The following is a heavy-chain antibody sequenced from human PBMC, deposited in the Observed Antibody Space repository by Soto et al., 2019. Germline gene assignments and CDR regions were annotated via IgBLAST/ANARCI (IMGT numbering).Heavy chain of an antibody. CDR1: GYTFIYFR. CDR2: IYPAASDI. D-gene: IGHD2-2*01. J-gene: IGHJ4*02. V-gene: IGHV5-51*01. Sequence: LGADLKITCQASGYTFIYFRVAWVRQVPGKGLEWMGVIYPAASDIRYSPSFEGHVTISADKSTNTSYLQWSRLEAADTAIYYCPGQGTSRASDYAGFDFWGRGTRVAVAS. CDR3: PGQGTSRASDYAGFDF.